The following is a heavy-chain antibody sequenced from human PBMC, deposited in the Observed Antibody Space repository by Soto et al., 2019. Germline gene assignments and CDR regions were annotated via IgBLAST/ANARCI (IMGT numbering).Heavy chain of an antibody. V-gene: IGHV4-4*02. Sequence: SETLSLTCGVSGGTVASSHWWSWVRQSPSRGLEWIGNVYHTGDTNFNPSLQSRVTFSADKSNNQFSLRLTSLTAADTAVYFCAREIVTAGGNNYFDPWGPGTLVTVSS. CDR3: AREIVTAGGNNYFDP. CDR1: GGTVASSHW. CDR2: VYHTGDT. D-gene: IGHD2-21*02. J-gene: IGHJ5*02.